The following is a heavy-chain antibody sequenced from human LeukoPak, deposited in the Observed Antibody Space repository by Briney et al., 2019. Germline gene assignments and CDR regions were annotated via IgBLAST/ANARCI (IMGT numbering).Heavy chain of an antibody. CDR3: ARASKGYYYDSSGYYLFDY. CDR1: GGSFSGYF. CDR2: INHSGST. J-gene: IGHJ4*02. D-gene: IGHD3-22*01. V-gene: IGHV4-34*01. Sequence: SETLSLTCAVYGGSFSGYFWTWIRQPPGKGLEWIGEINHSGSTNYNPSLKSRVTISVDTSKNQFSLKVRSLTAADTAVYYCARASKGYYYDSSGYYLFDYWGQGTLVTVSS.